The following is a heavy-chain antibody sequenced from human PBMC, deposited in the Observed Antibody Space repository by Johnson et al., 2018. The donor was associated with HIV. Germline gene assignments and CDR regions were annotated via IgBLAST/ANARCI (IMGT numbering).Heavy chain of an antibody. D-gene: IGHD5-18*01. Sequence: VQLVETGGGLIQPGGSLRLSCVASGFTVRKGLEWVSVIYSGGSTYYADSVKGRFTISRDKSKNTPYLQMNSLRAEDTAVYYCARVRGYSYGAHAFDIWGQGTMVTVSS. CDR2: IYSGGST. V-gene: IGHV3-53*05. CDR1: GFTVR. CDR3: ARVRGYSYGAHAFDI. J-gene: IGHJ3*02.